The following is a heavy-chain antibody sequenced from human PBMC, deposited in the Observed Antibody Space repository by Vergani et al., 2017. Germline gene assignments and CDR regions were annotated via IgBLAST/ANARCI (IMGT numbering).Heavy chain of an antibody. CDR1: GFMFSNYW. Sequence: EVQLVESGGGLVQPGGSLRLSCAASGFMFSNYWMNWVRQAPGKGLMWVSRINSDGDSTSYADSVKGRFTISRDNAKNTLYLQMDSLRAEDTAVYYCARDGWELLDYFYYMDVWGKXP. CDR2: INSDGDST. J-gene: IGHJ6*03. CDR3: ARDGWELLDYFYYMDV. D-gene: IGHD1-26*01. V-gene: IGHV3-74*01.